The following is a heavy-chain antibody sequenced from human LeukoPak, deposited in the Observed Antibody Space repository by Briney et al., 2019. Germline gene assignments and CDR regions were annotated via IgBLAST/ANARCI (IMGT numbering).Heavy chain of an antibody. Sequence: SETLSLTCAVSGGSISSGGYSWSWIRQPPGKGLEWIGYIYYSGSTYYNPSLKSRVTISVDTSKNQFSLKLSSVTAADTAVYYCARESPGSGSYSGVGYFDYWGQGTLVTVSS. CDR1: GGSISSGGYS. CDR3: ARESPGSGSYSGVGYFDY. D-gene: IGHD3-10*01. CDR2: IYYSGST. J-gene: IGHJ4*02. V-gene: IGHV4-30-4*07.